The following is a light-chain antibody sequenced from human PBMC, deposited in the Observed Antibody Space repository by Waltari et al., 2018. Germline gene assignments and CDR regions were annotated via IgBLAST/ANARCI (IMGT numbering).Light chain of an antibody. CDR3: QTGGHGTWV. J-gene: IGLJ3*02. Sequence: QLLLTQSPSASASLGASVKLTCTLSSGHTSNIIAWHQQQPEKGTRYLMKVNSDGSHSKGDEIPDRFSGSSSGAERYLTIASVQSEDEADYYCQTGGHGTWVFGGGTKLTVL. V-gene: IGLV4-69*01. CDR1: SGHTSNI. CDR2: VNSDGSH.